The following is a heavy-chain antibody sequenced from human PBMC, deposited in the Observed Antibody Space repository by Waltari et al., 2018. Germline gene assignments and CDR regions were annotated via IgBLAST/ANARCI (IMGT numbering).Heavy chain of an antibody. Sequence: QVQLQQWGAGLLKPSETLSLTCAVYGGSFSGYYWSWIRQPPGKGLEWIGEINHSGSTNYHPSLKSRVTISVDTSKHQFSLKLSSVTAADTAVYYCARGAPAAAENYYYYMDVRGKGTTVTVSS. D-gene: IGHD6-13*01. CDR2: INHSGST. J-gene: IGHJ6*03. V-gene: IGHV4-34*01. CDR1: GGSFSGYY. CDR3: ARGAPAAAENYYYYMDV.